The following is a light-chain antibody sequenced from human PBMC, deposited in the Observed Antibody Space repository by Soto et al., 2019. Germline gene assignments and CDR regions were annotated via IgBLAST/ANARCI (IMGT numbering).Light chain of an antibody. Sequence: DIVMTQSPDSLAVALGERATINCKSSRSVLYSSNNQNYLALYQQIPGQHPKLLFYWVSTRESGVPDRFFGSGSGTDFTLTISSLQAEDVAVYYCQQFYSTWTVGQGTEV. CDR3: QQFYSTWT. J-gene: IGKJ1*01. V-gene: IGKV4-1*01. CDR2: WVS. CDR1: RSVLYSSNNQNY.